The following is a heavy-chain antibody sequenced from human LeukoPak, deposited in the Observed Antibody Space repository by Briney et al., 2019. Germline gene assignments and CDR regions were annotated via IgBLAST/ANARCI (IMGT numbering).Heavy chain of an antibody. J-gene: IGHJ5*02. CDR2: INPSGGST. CDR3: ARDLEGWFDP. Sequence: GASVKVSCKASGYTFTSYYMHWVRQAPGQALELRVIINPSGGSTSYAQKVQGRVTMTRDMSTSTVYIELSSLRSEDTAVYYCARDLEGWFDPWGQGKLVTVSS. CDR1: GYTFTSYY. V-gene: IGHV1-46*01.